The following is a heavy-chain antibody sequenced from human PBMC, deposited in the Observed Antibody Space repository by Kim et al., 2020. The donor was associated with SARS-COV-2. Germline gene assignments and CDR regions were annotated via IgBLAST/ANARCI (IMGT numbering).Heavy chain of an antibody. CDR1: GFTFSSYD. CDR3: ARGGRSFYGMDV. CDR2: IGTAGDT. V-gene: IGHV3-13*01. D-gene: IGHD3-10*01. Sequence: GGSLRLSCAASGFTFSSYDMHWVRQATGKGLEWVSAIGTAGDTYYPGSVKGRFTISRENAKNSLYLQMNSLRAGDTAVYYCARGGRSFYGMDVWGQGTTVTVSS. J-gene: IGHJ6*02.